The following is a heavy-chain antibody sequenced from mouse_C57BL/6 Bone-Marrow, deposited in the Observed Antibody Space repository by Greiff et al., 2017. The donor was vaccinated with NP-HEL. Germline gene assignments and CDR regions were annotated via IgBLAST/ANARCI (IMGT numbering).Heavy chain of an antibody. CDR3: AGDYDGYWYFDV. CDR2: ITHSGET. CDR1: GFPITSGYY. V-gene: IGHV12-3*01. Sequence: VKLVESGPGLVKPSQSLFLTCSITGFPITSGYYWIWIRQSPGKPLEWMGYITHSGETFYNPSLQSPISITRETSKNQFFLHLNSVTTEDTAMYYCAGDYDGYWYFDVWGTGTTVTVSS. D-gene: IGHD2-3*01. J-gene: IGHJ1*03.